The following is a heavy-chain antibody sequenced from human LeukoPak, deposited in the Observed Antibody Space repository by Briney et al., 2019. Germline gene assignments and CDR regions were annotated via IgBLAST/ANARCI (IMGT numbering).Heavy chain of an antibody. J-gene: IGHJ4*02. V-gene: IGHV3-23*01. CDR1: GFTFSSYA. CDR2: ISGSGGST. Sequence: GGSLRLSCAATGFTFSSYAMSWVRQAPGKGLEWVSAISGSGGSTYYADSVKGRFTISRDNSKNTLYLQMNSLRAEDTAVYYCAKVWGRWLQSGSSFDYWGQGTLVTVSS. CDR3: AKVWGRWLQSGSSFDY. D-gene: IGHD5-24*01.